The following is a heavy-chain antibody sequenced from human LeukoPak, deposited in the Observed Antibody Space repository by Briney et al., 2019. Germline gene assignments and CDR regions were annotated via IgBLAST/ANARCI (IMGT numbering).Heavy chain of an antibody. J-gene: IGHJ3*02. CDR2: ISYDGSNK. V-gene: IGHV3-30-3*01. Sequence: GGSLRLSCAASGFTFSSYAMHWVRQAPGKGLEWVAVISYDGSNKYYADSVKGRFTISRDNSKNTLYLQMNSLRAEDTAVYYCAREVDAFDIWGQGTMVTVSS. CDR3: AREVDAFDI. CDR1: GFTFSSYA.